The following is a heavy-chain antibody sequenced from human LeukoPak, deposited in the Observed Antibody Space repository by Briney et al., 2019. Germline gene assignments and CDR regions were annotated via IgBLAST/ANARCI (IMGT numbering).Heavy chain of an antibody. V-gene: IGHV3-23*01. J-gene: IGHJ4*02. D-gene: IGHD3-9*01. CDR1: GFTFSTYA. CDR3: AKARVTTGYYMQVDY. Sequence: GGTLRLSCAASGFTFSTYAMTWVRQAPGKGQEWVSVISASGPAHYTDSMKGRFTISRDNSKNTVYLQLSSLRPEDTAVYYCAKARVTTGYYMQVDYWGQGTLVTDSS. CDR2: ISASGPA.